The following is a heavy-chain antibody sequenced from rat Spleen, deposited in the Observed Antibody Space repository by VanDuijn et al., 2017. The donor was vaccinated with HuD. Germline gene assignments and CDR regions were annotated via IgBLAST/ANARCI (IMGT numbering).Heavy chain of an antibody. V-gene: IGHV3-3*01. CDR1: VYSIPSSYR. Sequence: QLQESGPGLVKPSQSLSLTCSVTVYSIPSSYRWNWIRKFPGNKLEWMGYINGAGTTNYNPSLKSRISITRDTSKNQFFLQVNSVTTEDTATYFCARWDYYSPRWYFDFWGPGTMVTVSS. CDR3: ARWDYYSPRWYFDF. CDR2: INGAGTT. D-gene: IGHD1-1*01. J-gene: IGHJ1*01.